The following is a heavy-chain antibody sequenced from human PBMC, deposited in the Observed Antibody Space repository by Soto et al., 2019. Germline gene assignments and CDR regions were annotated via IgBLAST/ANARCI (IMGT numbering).Heavy chain of an antibody. D-gene: IGHD2-15*01. CDR1: GYRFTSYW. CDR2: IYPGDSDT. CDR3: ARQKYCSGGSCYNTNKLDAFDI. Sequence: GESLKISCKGSGYRFTSYWIGWVRQMPGKGLEWMGIIYPGDSDTRYSPSFQGQVTISADKSISTAYLQWSSLKASDTAMYYCARQKYCSGGSCYNTNKLDAFDIWGQGTMVTVSS. V-gene: IGHV5-51*01. J-gene: IGHJ3*02.